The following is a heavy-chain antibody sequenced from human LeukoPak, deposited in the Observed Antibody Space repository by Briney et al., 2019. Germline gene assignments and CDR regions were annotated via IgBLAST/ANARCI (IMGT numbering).Heavy chain of an antibody. CDR1: GFTFSSYA. D-gene: IGHD3-10*01. V-gene: IGHV3-30*04. CDR2: IPYDGSNK. CDR3: ARERITMVRGVIRGPIDY. J-gene: IGHJ4*02. Sequence: GGSLRLSCAASGFTFSSYAMHWVRQAPGKGLEWVAVIPYDGSNKYYADSVKGRFTISRDNSKNTLYLQMNSLRAEDTAVYYCARERITMVRGVIRGPIDYWGQGTLVAVSS.